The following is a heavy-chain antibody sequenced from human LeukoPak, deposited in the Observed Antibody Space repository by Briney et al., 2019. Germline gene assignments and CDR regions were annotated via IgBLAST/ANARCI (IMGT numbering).Heavy chain of an antibody. CDR3: ARQYGIGPIGVWFDP. CDR1: GVSSSSSY. D-gene: IGHD2-8*01. CDR2: IYYSGTT. V-gene: IGHV4-59*01. J-gene: IGHJ5*02. Sequence: SETLSLTCSVSGVSSSSSYWSWIRQPPGKGLGWIGYIYYSGTTNYNPSLKSRVTMSIDTPKNQVSLKLSSVTAADTAVYYCARQYGIGPIGVWFDPWGQGTLVTVSS.